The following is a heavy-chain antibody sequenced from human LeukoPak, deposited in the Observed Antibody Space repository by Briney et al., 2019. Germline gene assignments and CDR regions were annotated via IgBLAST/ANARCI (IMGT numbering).Heavy chain of an antibody. Sequence: GGSLRLSCAASGFTFSSYGMHWVRQAPGKGLEWVAFIRYDGSNKYYADSVKGRFTISRDNSKNTLYLQMNSLRAEDTAVYYSAKDRGWVVVVPAAYPEYYFDYWGQGTLVTVSS. CDR2: IRYDGSNK. CDR1: GFTFSSYG. J-gene: IGHJ4*02. V-gene: IGHV3-30*02. D-gene: IGHD2-2*01. CDR3: AKDRGWVVVVPAAYPEYYFDY.